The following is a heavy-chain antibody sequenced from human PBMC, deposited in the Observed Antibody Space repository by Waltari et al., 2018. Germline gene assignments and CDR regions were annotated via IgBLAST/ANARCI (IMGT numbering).Heavy chain of an antibody. V-gene: IGHV3-30-3*01. CDR1: GFTFSSYA. J-gene: IGHJ4*02. CDR2: ISYDGSNK. Sequence: GFTFSSYAMHWVRQAPGKGLEWVAVISYDGSNKYYADSVKGRFTISRDNSKNTLYLQMNSLRAEDTAVYYCARVSTMIVVVSHTDWWGQGTLVTVSS. D-gene: IGHD3-22*01. CDR3: ARVSTMIVVVSHTDW.